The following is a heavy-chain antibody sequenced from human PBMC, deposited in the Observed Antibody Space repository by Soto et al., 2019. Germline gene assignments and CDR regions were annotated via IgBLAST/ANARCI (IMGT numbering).Heavy chain of an antibody. V-gene: IGHV3-48*04. Sequence: GGSLRLSCAASGFTFSSYSMNWVRQAPGKGLEWVSYISSSSSTIYYADSVKGRFTISRDNAKNSLYLQMNSLRAEDTAVYYCARKTSIAARWGYYYYGMDVGGQGTTVTVSS. J-gene: IGHJ6*02. CDR3: ARKTSIAARWGYYYYGMDV. D-gene: IGHD6-6*01. CDR1: GFTFSSYS. CDR2: ISSSSSTI.